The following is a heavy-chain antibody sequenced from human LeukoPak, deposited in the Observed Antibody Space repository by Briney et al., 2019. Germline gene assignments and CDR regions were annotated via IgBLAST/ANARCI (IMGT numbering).Heavy chain of an antibody. D-gene: IGHD3-9*01. V-gene: IGHV4-59*01. J-gene: IGHJ4*02. CDR1: GGSISSYY. CDR2: IYYSGST. Sequence: SETLSLTCTVSGGSISSYYWSWIRQPPGKGLEWIGYIYYSGSTNYNPSLKSRVTISVDTSENQFSLKLSSVTAADTAVYYCARGRERSYYDILTGYYYFDYWGQGTLVTVSS. CDR3: ARGRERSYYDILTGYYYFDY.